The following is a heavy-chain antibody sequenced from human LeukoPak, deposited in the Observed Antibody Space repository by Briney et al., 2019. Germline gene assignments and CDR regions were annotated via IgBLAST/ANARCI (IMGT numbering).Heavy chain of an antibody. V-gene: IGHV3-21*01. CDR3: AGGRDYYYYMDV. J-gene: IGHJ6*03. CDR2: ISSSSSYI. Sequence: PGGSLRLSCAASGFTFSSYSMNWVRQAPGKGLEWVSSISSSSSYIYYADSVKGRFTISRDNAKNSLYLQMNSLRAEDTAVYYCAGGRDYYYYMDVWGKGTTVTVSS. CDR1: GFTFSSYS. D-gene: IGHD3-10*01.